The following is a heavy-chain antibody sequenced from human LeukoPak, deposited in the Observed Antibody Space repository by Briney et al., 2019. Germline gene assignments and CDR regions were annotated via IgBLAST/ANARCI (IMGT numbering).Heavy chain of an antibody. CDR3: ARIKRGYSYGNFDY. D-gene: IGHD5-18*01. V-gene: IGHV1-8*01. CDR1: EYTFTSYD. Sequence: ASVKVSCKASEYTFTSYDINWVRQATGQGLEWMGWMNPNSGNTGYAQKFQGRVTMTRNTSISTAYMELSSLRSEDTAVYDCARIKRGYSYGNFDYWGQGTLVTVSS. J-gene: IGHJ4*02. CDR2: MNPNSGNT.